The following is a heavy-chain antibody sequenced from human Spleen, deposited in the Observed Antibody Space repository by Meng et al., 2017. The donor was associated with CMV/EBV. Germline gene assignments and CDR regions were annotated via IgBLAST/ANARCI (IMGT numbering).Heavy chain of an antibody. CDR2: ICPDGT. CDR3: VVGHDSRKVAY. D-gene: IGHD2-15*01. Sequence: GESLKISCVVSGLTASISHMNWVRQAPGKGLEWVSVICPDGTHYAGFVKGRFTISRDDSKNIVYLQVNSLGVEDTALYYCVVGHDSRKVAYWGQGTLVTVSS. J-gene: IGHJ4*02. CDR1: GLTASISH. V-gene: IGHV3-53*01.